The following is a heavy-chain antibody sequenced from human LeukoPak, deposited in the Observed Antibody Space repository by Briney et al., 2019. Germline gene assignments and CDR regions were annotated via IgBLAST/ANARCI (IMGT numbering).Heavy chain of an antibody. CDR1: GYTFTGYY. J-gene: IGHJ4*02. Sequence: ASVKVSCKASGYTFTGYYMRWVRQAPGQGLEWMGWINPNSGGTNYAQKFQGRVTMTRDTSISTAYMELSRLRSDDTAVYYCARDPTDIVVGLDYWGQGTLVTVSS. V-gene: IGHV1-2*02. CDR3: ARDPTDIVVGLDY. D-gene: IGHD2-2*01. CDR2: INPNSGGT.